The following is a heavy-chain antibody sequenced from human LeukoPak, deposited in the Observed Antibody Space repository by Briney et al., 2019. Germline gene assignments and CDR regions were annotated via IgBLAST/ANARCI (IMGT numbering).Heavy chain of an antibody. Sequence: GESLKISCKASGYTFTTGWIGWVRQMPGQGLEWMGRIDPSDSYTNYSPSFQGHVTLSADKSISTAYLQWSSLKASDTAMYYCARRHSSTWYADYWGQGTLLTVSS. J-gene: IGHJ4*02. CDR3: ARRHSSTWYADY. CDR1: GYTFTTGW. D-gene: IGHD6-13*01. CDR2: IDPSDSYT. V-gene: IGHV5-10-1*01.